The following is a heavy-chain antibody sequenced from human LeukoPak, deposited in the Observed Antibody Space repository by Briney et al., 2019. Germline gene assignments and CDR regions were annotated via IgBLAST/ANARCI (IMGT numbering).Heavy chain of an antibody. D-gene: IGHD2-2*01. CDR1: GFTFSSYA. V-gene: IGHV3-64*01. CDR2: ISSNGGST. Sequence: GGSLRLSCAASGFTFSSYAMHWVRHAPGKGLEYVSAISSNGGSTYYANSVKGRFTISRDNSKNTLYLQKGSLRAEDMAVYYCAREMGYCSSTSCPTDYWGQGTLVTVSS. J-gene: IGHJ4*02. CDR3: AREMGYCSSTSCPTDY.